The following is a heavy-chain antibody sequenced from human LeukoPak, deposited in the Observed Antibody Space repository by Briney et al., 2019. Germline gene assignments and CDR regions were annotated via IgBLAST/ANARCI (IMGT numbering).Heavy chain of an antibody. CDR2: IKEDGSDK. J-gene: IGHJ4*02. CDR3: GREIPGGSTSLDC. V-gene: IGHV3-7*04. D-gene: IGHD2-2*01. Sequence: GGSLRLSCAASGFTFSNYWRSWVRQAPGKGLEWVANIKEDGSDKNYVDSVRGRFTISRDNAKNALYLQMNSLRAEDTAVYYCGREIPGGSTSLDCWGQGTVVSVS. CDR1: GFTFSNYW.